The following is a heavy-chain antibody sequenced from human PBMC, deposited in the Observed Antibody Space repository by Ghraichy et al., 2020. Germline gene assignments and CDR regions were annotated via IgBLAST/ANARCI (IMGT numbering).Heavy chain of an antibody. CDR2: IKSKSDGGTT. V-gene: IGHV3-15*01. CDR3: TGYCSGGTCDF. D-gene: IGHD2-15*01. J-gene: IGHJ4*02. Sequence: GESLNISCAASGFSFSNAWMSWVRQAPGKGLEWVGRIKSKSDGGTTDYAAPVKGRFTISRDDSINTLYLQMNSLKTEDTAVYYCTGYCSGGTCDFWGQGTLITVSS. CDR1: GFSFSNAW.